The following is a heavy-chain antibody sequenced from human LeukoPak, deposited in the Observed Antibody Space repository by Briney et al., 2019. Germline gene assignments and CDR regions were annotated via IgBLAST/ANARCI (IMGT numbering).Heavy chain of an antibody. CDR3: ARAVTMVRGDSNWFDP. Sequence: GGSLRLSCAASGFTFSSYSMNWVRQAPGKGLEWVSSISSSSSYIYYADSVKGRFTISRDNAKNSLYLQMNSLRAEDTAVYYCARAVTMVRGDSNWFDPWGQGTLVTVSS. CDR2: ISSSSSYI. V-gene: IGHV3-21*04. J-gene: IGHJ5*02. D-gene: IGHD3-10*01. CDR1: GFTFSSYS.